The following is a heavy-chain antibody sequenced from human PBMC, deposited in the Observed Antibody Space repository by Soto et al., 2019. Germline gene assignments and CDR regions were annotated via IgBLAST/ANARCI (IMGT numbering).Heavy chain of an antibody. CDR3: AREQPPPFYDSVSWFDP. CDR2: MNPNSGNT. V-gene: IGHV1-8*01. D-gene: IGHD3-22*01. CDR1: GYTFTSYD. J-gene: IGHJ5*02. Sequence: ASVKVSCKASGYTFTSYDINWVRQATGQGLEWMGWMNPNSGNTGYAQKFQGRVTMTRNTSISTAYMELSSLRSEDTAVYYCAREQPPPFYDSVSWFDPWGQGTLVTVSS.